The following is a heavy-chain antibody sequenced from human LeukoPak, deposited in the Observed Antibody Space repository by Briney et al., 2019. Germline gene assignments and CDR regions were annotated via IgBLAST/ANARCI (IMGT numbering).Heavy chain of an antibody. CDR2: ISGSGGST. Sequence: GGSLRLSCAASGFTFSSYAMSWVRQAPGKGLEWVSAISGSGGSTYYADSVKGRFTISRDDSKNTLYLQMNSLRAEDTAVYYCAKDSTKSSDFDYWGQGTLVTVSS. J-gene: IGHJ4*02. CDR3: AKDSTKSSDFDY. V-gene: IGHV3-23*01. D-gene: IGHD2-2*01. CDR1: GFTFSSYA.